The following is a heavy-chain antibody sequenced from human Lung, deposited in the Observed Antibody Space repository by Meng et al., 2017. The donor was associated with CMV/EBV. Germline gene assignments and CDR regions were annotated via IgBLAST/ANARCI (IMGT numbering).Heavy chain of an antibody. V-gene: IGHV3-9*01. J-gene: IGHJ4*02. CDR2: ISWNGGFV. Sequence: SCAASGFTFEDYEMDWVRQISGKGLEWVSRISWNGGFVGYADSVKGRFTISRDNTKNSLYLQMNSLRVEDTALYYCAKRAAGRYYFDYWGQGTLVTVSS. CDR1: GFTFEDYE. CDR3: AKRAAGRYYFDY. D-gene: IGHD6-13*01.